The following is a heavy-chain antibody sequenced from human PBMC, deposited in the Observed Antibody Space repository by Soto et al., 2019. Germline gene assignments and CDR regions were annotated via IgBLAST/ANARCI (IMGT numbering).Heavy chain of an antibody. CDR2: IYWDDDK. J-gene: IGHJ4*02. V-gene: IGHV2-5*02. CDR3: AYTDIATAGTREYFDY. D-gene: IGHD6-13*01. Sequence: SGPTLVNPTQTLTLTCTFSGFSLSTSGVGVGWIRQPPGKALEWLALIYWDDDKRYSPSLKSRLTITKDTSKNQVVLTMTIMDPVDTATFFCAYTDIATAGTREYFDYWGQGTLVTVSS. CDR1: GFSLSTSGVG.